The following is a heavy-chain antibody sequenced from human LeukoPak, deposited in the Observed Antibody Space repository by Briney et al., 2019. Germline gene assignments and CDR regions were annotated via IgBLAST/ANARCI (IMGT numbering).Heavy chain of an antibody. V-gene: IGHV3-48*01. Sequence: GGSLRLSCAASGFTFSDYNMNWVRQSPGKGLEWVSYISSSSSTIYYADSVKGRFTISRDNAKNSLYLQMNSLRAEDTAVYYCARRGHDAFDIWGQGTMVTVSS. CDR3: ARRGHDAFDI. J-gene: IGHJ3*02. D-gene: IGHD3/OR15-3a*01. CDR1: GFTFSDYN. CDR2: ISSSSSTI.